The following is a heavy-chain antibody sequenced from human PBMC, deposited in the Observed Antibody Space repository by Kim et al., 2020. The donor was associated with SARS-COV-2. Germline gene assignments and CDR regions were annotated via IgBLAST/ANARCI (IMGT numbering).Heavy chain of an antibody. Sequence: SETLSLTCTVSGGSISSSSYYWGWIRQPPGKGLEWIGSIYYSGSTYYNPSLKSRVTISVDTSKNQFSLKLSSVTAADTAVYYCARHTGIAAAATVWFDPWGQGTLVTVSS. D-gene: IGHD6-13*01. J-gene: IGHJ5*02. V-gene: IGHV4-39*01. CDR2: IYYSGST. CDR3: ARHTGIAAAATVWFDP. CDR1: GGSISSSSYY.